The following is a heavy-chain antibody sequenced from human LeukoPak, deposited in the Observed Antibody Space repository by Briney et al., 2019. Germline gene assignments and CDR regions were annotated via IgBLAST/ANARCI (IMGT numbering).Heavy chain of an antibody. CDR2: ISGSGDRT. D-gene: IGHD4-17*01. Sequence: GESLRLSCAASGFTFSSYAMTWVRQAPGKGLEWVSAISGSGDRTYYADSVKGRFTISRDNSKNTLYLQMNSLRAEDTAVYYCAKDVTTVAWYFDLWGRGTLVTVSS. V-gene: IGHV3-23*01. CDR1: GFTFSSYA. J-gene: IGHJ2*01. CDR3: AKDVTTVAWYFDL.